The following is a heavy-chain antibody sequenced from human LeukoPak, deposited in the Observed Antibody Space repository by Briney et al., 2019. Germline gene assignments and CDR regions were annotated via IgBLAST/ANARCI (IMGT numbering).Heavy chain of an antibody. V-gene: IGHV3-23*01. D-gene: IGHD3-22*01. CDR3: AKQDSSVYSAFDF. CDR2: LSGSGSTT. J-gene: IGHJ3*01. CDR1: GFTFRNYC. Sequence: GGSLRLPYAASGFTFRNYCMSWVRQAPGKGLEWVSALSGSGSTTYYADSVKGRFTISRDNSKNTLYLQTKSLRAEDTAVYYCAKQDSSVYSAFDFWGQGTKVTISS.